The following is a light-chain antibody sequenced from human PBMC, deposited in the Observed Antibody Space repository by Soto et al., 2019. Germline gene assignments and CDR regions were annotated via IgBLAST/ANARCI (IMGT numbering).Light chain of an antibody. Sequence: EIVLMQSPGTLSLSPGERATLSCRASQSVSSSYLAWYQQKPGQAPRLLIYDASNRATGIPARFSGSGSGTDFTLTISSLEPEDFAVYYCQQRSNWPPYTFGQGTKVDIK. V-gene: IGKV3-11*01. CDR1: QSVSSSY. CDR3: QQRSNWPPYT. J-gene: IGKJ2*01. CDR2: DAS.